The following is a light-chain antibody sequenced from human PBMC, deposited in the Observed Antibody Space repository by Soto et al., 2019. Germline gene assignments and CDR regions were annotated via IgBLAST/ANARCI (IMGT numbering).Light chain of an antibody. Sequence: DIQMTQSPSTLSAFVGDRVTITCRASQSISSWLAWYQQKPGKAPKLLIYDASSLESGVPSRFSGSGSGTDFTLTISNLQPEDFATYYCHQTYSAPPVTFGQGTKVDIK. V-gene: IGKV1-5*01. J-gene: IGKJ1*01. CDR3: HQTYSAPPVT. CDR2: DAS. CDR1: QSISSW.